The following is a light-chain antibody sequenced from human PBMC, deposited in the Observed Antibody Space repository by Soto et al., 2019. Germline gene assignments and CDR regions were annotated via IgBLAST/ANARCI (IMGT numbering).Light chain of an antibody. V-gene: IGLV2-23*02. CDR3: CSYAGSRTYV. CDR2: EVS. Sequence: QSVLTQPASVSGSPGQSTTISCTGTSSDVGRYDLVSWYQQHPGKAPKLMIYEVSKRPSGVSNRFSGSKSGNTASLTIAGLQAEDEADYYCCSYAGSRTYVFGTGTKVTV. CDR1: SSDVGRYDL. J-gene: IGLJ1*01.